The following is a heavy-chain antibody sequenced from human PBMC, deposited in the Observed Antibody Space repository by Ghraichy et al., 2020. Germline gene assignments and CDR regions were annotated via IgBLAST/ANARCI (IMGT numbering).Heavy chain of an antibody. Sequence: GGSLRLSCAASGFTFSRHWMSWVRQAPGKGLEWLANIKDDGSEVYYVDSGEGRFTIYRENAKNSLYLQMHSLRVEDTAVNYCARDANGWGDYWGQGTLVTVSS. CDR2: IKDDGSEV. CDR1: GFTFSRHW. D-gene: IGHD4/OR15-4a*01. CDR3: ARDANGWGDY. V-gene: IGHV3-7*01. J-gene: IGHJ4*02.